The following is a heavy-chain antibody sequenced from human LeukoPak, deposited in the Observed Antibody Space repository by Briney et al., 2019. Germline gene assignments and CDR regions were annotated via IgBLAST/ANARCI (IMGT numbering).Heavy chain of an antibody. J-gene: IGHJ4*02. CDR1: GFTFSSYA. Sequence: GGSLRLSCAASGFTFSSYAMSWVRQAPGKGLEWVSGISGTGGTIYYADSVRGRFTISRDNSKNTLYLQMNSLRAEDTAVYYCAREYYYDSSGLDYWGQGTLVTVSS. CDR2: ISGTGGTI. CDR3: AREYYYDSSGLDY. D-gene: IGHD3-22*01. V-gene: IGHV3-23*01.